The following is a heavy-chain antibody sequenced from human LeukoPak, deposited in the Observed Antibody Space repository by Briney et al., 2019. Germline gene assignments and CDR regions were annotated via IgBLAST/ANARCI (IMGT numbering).Heavy chain of an antibody. CDR1: GGSFSGYY. Sequence: SETLSLTCAVYGGSFSGYYWGWIRQPPGKGLEWIGEINHSGSTNYNPSLKSRVTISVDTSKNQFSLKLSSVTAADTAVYYCARGALSGAPDDYWGQGTLVTVSS. J-gene: IGHJ4*02. V-gene: IGHV4-34*01. CDR3: ARGALSGAPDDY. D-gene: IGHD3-3*01. CDR2: INHSGST.